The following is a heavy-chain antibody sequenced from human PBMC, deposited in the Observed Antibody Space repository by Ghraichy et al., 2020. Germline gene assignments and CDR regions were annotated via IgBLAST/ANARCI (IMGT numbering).Heavy chain of an antibody. CDR2: IIGTSIYT. CDR1: GFSLRDYN. Sequence: LSLTCVASGFSLRDYNMEGIRQALGKRLEWLSYIIGTSIYTSYADAVKGRFTISRDNAKNSLYLQLNSLRDEDTAVYFCAREIAPTAIRKRGFDCWGQRPL. D-gene: IGHD6-13*01. J-gene: IGHJ4*02. V-gene: IGHV3-11*06. CDR3: AREIAPTAIRKRGFDC.